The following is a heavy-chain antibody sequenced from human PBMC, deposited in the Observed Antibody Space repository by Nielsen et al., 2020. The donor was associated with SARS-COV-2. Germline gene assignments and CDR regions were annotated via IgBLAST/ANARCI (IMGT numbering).Heavy chain of an antibody. CDR3: ARADITMVRGVTDPSFDY. Sequence: RQPPGKGLEWVSYISSSGSTIYYADSVKGRFTISRDNAKNSLYLQMNSLRAEDTAVYYCARADITMVRGVTDPSFDYWGQGTLVTVSS. J-gene: IGHJ4*02. V-gene: IGHV3-48*03. CDR2: ISSSGSTI. D-gene: IGHD3-10*01.